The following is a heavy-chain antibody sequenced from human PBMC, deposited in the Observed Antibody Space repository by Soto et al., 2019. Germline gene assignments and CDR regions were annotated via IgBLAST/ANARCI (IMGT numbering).Heavy chain of an antibody. J-gene: IGHJ6*02. V-gene: IGHV1-69*01. CDR2: IIPIYGTA. D-gene: IGHD1-26*01. CDR1: GGVFGSFS. CDR3: AKDRRADWESYYYYAMDV. Sequence: VQLVQSGAEVRKPGSSVNVSCKASGGVFGSFSITWVRQAPGQGLEWIGGIIPIYGTANYAQNFQGRVTITADAATSTAYVEVSSLGSEDTAVYYCAKDRRADWESYYYYAMDVWGQGTTVIVSS.